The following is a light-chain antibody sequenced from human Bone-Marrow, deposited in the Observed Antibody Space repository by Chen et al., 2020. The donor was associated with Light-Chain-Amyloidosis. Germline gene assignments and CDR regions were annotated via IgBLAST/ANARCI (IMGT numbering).Light chain of an antibody. CDR2: KNN. CDR3: AAWDDSLNAQWV. Sequence: QSVLTPPPSAPGTTGQRVTLPRSGSSSNIGSKTVNWYQQLPGTAPKPLIYKNNERPSGVPDRFSGSKSGTSASLAISGLQSEDEADYYCAAWDDSLNAQWVFGGGTKLTVL. J-gene: IGLJ3*02. CDR1: SSNIGSKT. V-gene: IGLV1-44*01.